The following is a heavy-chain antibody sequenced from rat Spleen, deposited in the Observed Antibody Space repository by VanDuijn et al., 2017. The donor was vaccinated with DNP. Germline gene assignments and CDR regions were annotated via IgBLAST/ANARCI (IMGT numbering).Heavy chain of an antibody. D-gene: IGHD1-11*01. CDR1: GFIFSDYA. Sequence: EVQLVESGGGLVQLGHSLRLSCAASGFIFSDYAMAWVRQSPKMGLEWVATIIYDGSSAFYRDSVTGRFTISRDFAKTTLYLQMDSLRSEDSATYYCTTRGIYGGYEYWGQGVMVTVSS. CDR3: TTRGIYGGYEY. J-gene: IGHJ2*01. V-gene: IGHV5S10*01. CDR2: IIYDGSSA.